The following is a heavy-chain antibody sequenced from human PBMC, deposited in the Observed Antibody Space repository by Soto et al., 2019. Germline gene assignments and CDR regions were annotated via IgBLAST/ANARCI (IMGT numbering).Heavy chain of an antibody. CDR2: FRTGGDDGTT. CDR3: AKKVNSGPGSQYFDY. Sequence: GGSLRLSCAASGFTFSSYSMSWVRQAPGKGLEWVSGFRTGGDDGTTYYADSVKGRFTISRDNSKNTLFLQMNSLRAEDTAIYYCAKKVNSGPGSQYFDYWGQGTLVTVSS. V-gene: IGHV3-23*01. CDR1: GFTFSSYS. J-gene: IGHJ4*02. D-gene: IGHD3-10*01.